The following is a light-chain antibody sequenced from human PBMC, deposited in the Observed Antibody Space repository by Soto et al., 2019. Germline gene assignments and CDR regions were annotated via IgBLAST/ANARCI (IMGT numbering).Light chain of an antibody. CDR2: DDN. J-gene: IGLJ2*01. Sequence: QSAPTQPRSVSGSPGQSVIISCTGTSSDVGGYEYVSWFQQSPDKAPKLIIYDDNNRPSGVPDRFSGSKSGNTASLTISGLQAEDEADYYCCSYAGTYTPVVFGGGTKLTVL. CDR1: SSDVGGYEY. CDR3: CSYAGTYTPVV. V-gene: IGLV2-11*01.